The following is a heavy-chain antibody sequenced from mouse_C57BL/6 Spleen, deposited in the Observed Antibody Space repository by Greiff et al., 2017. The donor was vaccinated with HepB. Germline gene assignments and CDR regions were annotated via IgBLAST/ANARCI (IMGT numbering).Heavy chain of an antibody. J-gene: IGHJ4*01. D-gene: IGHD2-4*01. CDR2: IYPGSGST. CDR1: GYTFTSYW. Sequence: QVQLQQPGAELVKPGASVKMSCKASGYTFTSYWITWVKQRPGQGLEWIGDIYPGSGSTNYNEKFKSKATLTVDTSSSTAYMQLSSLTSEDSAVYDCARWGDYDVRAMDYWGQGTSVTVSS. CDR3: ARWGDYDVRAMDY. V-gene: IGHV1-55*01.